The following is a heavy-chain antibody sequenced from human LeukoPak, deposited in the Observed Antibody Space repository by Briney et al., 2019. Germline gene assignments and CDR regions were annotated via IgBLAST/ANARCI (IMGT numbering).Heavy chain of an antibody. D-gene: IGHD3-3*01. J-gene: IGHJ3*01. CDR2: INKDGSGK. Sequence: GGSLRLSCEGSGFTFSNYWMNWVRQAPGKGLEWVANINKDGSGKYYLESVKGRFTISRDNAKNSVFLQMSSLTSEDTAVYFCARVDDDLDAFDLWGQGTLVTVSS. CDR3: ARVDDDLDAFDL. V-gene: IGHV3-7*01. CDR1: GFTFSNYW.